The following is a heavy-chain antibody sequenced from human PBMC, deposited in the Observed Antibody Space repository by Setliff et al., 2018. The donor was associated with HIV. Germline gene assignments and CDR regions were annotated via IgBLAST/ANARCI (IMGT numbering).Heavy chain of an antibody. CDR2: ISGYSGHT. Sequence: ASVKVSCKTSGYTFSDYDVAWVRQAPGQGLEWMGWISGYSGHTSYAQNFQGRVTMTTDTSTNTAYLELRGLRSDDTTIYYCAREHGTSWPYFDFWGQGTLVTVSS. V-gene: IGHV1-18*01. CDR1: GYTFSDYD. J-gene: IGHJ4*02. CDR3: AREHGTSWPYFDF.